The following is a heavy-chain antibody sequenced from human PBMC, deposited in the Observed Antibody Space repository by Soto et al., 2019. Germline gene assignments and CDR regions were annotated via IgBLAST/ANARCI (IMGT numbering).Heavy chain of an antibody. J-gene: IGHJ3*02. Sequence: QVQLQESGPGLVKPSQTLSLSCTVSGDSMSRGDYYCSWIRLPPGKGLEWIGFVYHTGSTYYSPSLKGRVDISVDTFKNQFSLKLNSVTAADTAVYYCARDPLYDYGDLSHVFDMWGQGTMVTVSS. D-gene: IGHD4-17*01. CDR3: ARDPLYDYGDLSHVFDM. V-gene: IGHV4-30-4*01. CDR2: VYHTGST. CDR1: GDSMSRGDYY.